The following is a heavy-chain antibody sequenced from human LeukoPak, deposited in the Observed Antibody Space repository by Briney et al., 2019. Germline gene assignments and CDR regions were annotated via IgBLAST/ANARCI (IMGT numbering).Heavy chain of an antibody. D-gene: IGHD3-22*01. V-gene: IGHV4-59*12. CDR1: GGSISSYY. Sequence: PSETLSLTCTVSGGSISSYYWSWIRQPPGKGLEWIGYIYYTGSTNYNPSLKSRVTMLVDTSKNQFSLKLSSVTAADTAVYYCARGIYTYYYDSRFDWFDPWGQGTLVTVSS. CDR2: IYYTGST. CDR3: ARGIYTYYYDSRFDWFDP. J-gene: IGHJ5*02.